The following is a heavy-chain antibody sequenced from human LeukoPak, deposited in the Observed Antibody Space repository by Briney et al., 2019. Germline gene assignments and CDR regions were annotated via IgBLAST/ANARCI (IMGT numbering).Heavy chain of an antibody. CDR1: GGSISSSGYY. CDR3: ARDGGTVTHFDY. D-gene: IGHD4-17*01. J-gene: IGHJ4*02. Sequence: SQTLSLTCTVSGGSISSSGYYWSWIRQRPGKGLEWVGYIYYNGNTYYNPSLKSRIAISVYTSENQFSLRLTSVTAADTAVYYCARDGGTVTHFDYWGQGTLVTVSS. V-gene: IGHV4-31*03. CDR2: IYYNGNT.